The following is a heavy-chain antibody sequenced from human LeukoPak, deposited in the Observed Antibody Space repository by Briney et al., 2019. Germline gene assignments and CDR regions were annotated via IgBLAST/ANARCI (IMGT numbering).Heavy chain of an antibody. Sequence: SGTLSLTCAVSGGSISSSNWWSWVRQPPGMGLEWIGEIYDSGSTNYNPSLKSRVTISLDKSKNQVSLKLSSVTAADTAVYYCARANDYGDPLPRYMDVWGKGTTATVSS. J-gene: IGHJ6*03. CDR3: ARANDYGDPLPRYMDV. CDR1: GGSISSSNW. V-gene: IGHV4-4*02. D-gene: IGHD4-17*01. CDR2: IYDSGST.